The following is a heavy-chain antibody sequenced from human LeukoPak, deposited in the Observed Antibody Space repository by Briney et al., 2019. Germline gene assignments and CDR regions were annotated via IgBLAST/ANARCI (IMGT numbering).Heavy chain of an antibody. CDR1: GYSFTSYW. CDR3: ASTGYCSSTSCYGIDY. CDR2: IDPSDSYT. V-gene: IGHV5-10-1*01. Sequence: GESLKISCKGSGYSFTSYWISWVRQMPGKGLEWMGRIDPSDSYTNYSPSFQGHVTISADKSISTAYLQWSSLKASGTAMYYCASTGYCSSTSCYGIDYWGQGTLVTVSS. D-gene: IGHD2-2*01. J-gene: IGHJ4*02.